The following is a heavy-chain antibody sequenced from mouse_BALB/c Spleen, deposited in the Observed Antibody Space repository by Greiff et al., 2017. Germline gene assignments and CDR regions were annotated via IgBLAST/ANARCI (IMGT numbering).Heavy chain of an antibody. V-gene: IGHV3-2*02. D-gene: IGHD2-1*01. Sequence: VQLQQSGPGLVKPSQSLSLTCTVTGYSITSDYAWNWIRQFPGNKLEWMGYISYSGSTSYNPSLKSRISITRDTSKNQFFLQLNSVTTEDTATYYCARSYGNNGGFAYWGQGTLVTVSA. CDR3: ARSYGNNGGFAY. CDR1: GYSITSDYA. J-gene: IGHJ3*01. CDR2: ISYSGST.